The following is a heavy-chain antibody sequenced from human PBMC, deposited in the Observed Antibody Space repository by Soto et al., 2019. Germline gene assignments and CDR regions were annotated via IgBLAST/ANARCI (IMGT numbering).Heavy chain of an antibody. CDR2: ISSSSSTI. J-gene: IGHJ3*02. V-gene: IGHV3-48*02. CDR3: ARDPYYYDSSGYFGDAFDI. Sequence: PGGSLRLSCAASGFTFSSYSMNWVRRAPGKGLEWVSYISSSSSTIYYADSVKGRFTISRDNAKNSLYLQMNSLRDEDTAVYYCARDPYYYDSSGYFGDAFDIWGQGTMVTVSS. D-gene: IGHD3-22*01. CDR1: GFTFSSYS.